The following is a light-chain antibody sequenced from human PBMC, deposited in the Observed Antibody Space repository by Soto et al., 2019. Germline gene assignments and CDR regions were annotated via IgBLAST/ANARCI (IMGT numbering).Light chain of an antibody. CDR1: QSISSW. CDR3: QQYNSYSAT. Sequence: DIQMTQYPSTLSASVGDRVTITCPASQSISSWLAWYQQKPGKAPKLLIYDASSLESGVPSRFSGSGSGTEFTLTISSLQPDDFATYYCQQYNSYSATFGQGTKVDIK. V-gene: IGKV1-5*01. CDR2: DAS. J-gene: IGKJ1*01.